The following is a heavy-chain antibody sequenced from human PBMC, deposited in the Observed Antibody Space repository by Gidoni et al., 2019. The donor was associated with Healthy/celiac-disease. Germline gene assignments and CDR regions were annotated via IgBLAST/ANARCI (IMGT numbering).Heavy chain of an antibody. V-gene: IGHV4-34*01. CDR1: CGSFRGYS. J-gene: IGHJ5*02. CDR2: INHSGST. CDR3: ARGPSTGSGSYFGWFDP. Sequence: QVQLQQWGAGLLKPSETLSLTCPVYCGSFRGYSWSWIRQPPGKGLEWIGEINHSGSTNYNPSLKSRVTISVDTSKNQFSLKLSSVTAADTAVYYCARGPSTGSGSYFGWFDPWGQGTLVTVSS. D-gene: IGHD3-10*01.